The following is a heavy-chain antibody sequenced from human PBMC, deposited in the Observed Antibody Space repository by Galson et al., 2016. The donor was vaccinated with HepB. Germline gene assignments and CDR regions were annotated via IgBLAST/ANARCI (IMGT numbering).Heavy chain of an antibody. V-gene: IGHV3-7*01. D-gene: IGHD3-10*01. CDR3: TYGHYGT. Sequence: SLRLSCAASRFTFINSWMSWVRQAPGKGLEWVASIKKDRRDKYYVGSVKGRFTISRDNAKNSLYLQMYSLTAEDTAVYYCTYGHYGTWGQGTLVTVSS. J-gene: IGHJ5*02. CDR2: IKKDRRDK. CDR1: RFTFINSW.